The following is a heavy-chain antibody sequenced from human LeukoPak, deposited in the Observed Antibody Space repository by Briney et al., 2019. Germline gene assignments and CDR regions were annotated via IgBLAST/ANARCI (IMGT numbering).Heavy chain of an antibody. J-gene: IGHJ6*02. Sequence: PGGSLRLSCAASGFTLSSYWMHWVRQAPGEGLVWVSRVDPDGTTTNYADSVTGRFTTSRDNAKSTLYLQMNSLRAEDTALYYCTRVQAGRSGLMDVWGRGTTVTVSS. CDR3: TRVQAGRSGLMDV. V-gene: IGHV3-74*01. D-gene: IGHD2-8*02. CDR1: GFTLSSYW. CDR2: VDPDGTTT.